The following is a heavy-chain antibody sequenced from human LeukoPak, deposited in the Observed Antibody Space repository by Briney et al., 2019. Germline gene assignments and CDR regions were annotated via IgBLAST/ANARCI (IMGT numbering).Heavy chain of an antibody. CDR3: AKTTSASVWELLFELGIFDY. V-gene: IGHV3-23*01. D-gene: IGHD3-16*02. CDR2: ISGSGGST. J-gene: IGHJ4*02. Sequence: TGGSLRLSCAASGFTFSSYAMSWVRQAPGKGLEWVSAISGSGGSTYYADSVKGRFTISRDNSKNTLYLQMNSLRAEDTAVYYCAKTTSASVWELLFELGIFDYWGQGTLVTVSS. CDR1: GFTFSSYA.